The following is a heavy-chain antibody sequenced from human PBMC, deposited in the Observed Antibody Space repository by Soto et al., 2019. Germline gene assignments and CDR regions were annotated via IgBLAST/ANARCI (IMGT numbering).Heavy chain of an antibody. Sequence: EVHLVESGGGLVQPGGSLRLSCAASGFTFDDFAMHWVRQAPGKGLEWVSSISWNSGNIDYADSVKGRFTISRDSAKKPLYLKMSRRGADDAVFYCCADGAASTVFGYFDYWGQGALVTVSS. V-gene: IGHV3-9*01. CDR2: ISWNSGNI. J-gene: IGHJ4*02. CDR3: ADGAASTVFGYFDY. CDR1: GFTFDDFA. D-gene: IGHD3-3*01.